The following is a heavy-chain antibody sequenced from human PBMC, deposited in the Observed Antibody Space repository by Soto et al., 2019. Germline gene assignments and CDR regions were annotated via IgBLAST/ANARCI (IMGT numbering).Heavy chain of an antibody. V-gene: IGHV1-2*04. Sequence: ASVKVSCKASGYTFTGYYMHWVRQAPGQGLEWMGWINPNSGGTNYAQKFQGWVTMTRDTSISTAYMELSRLRSDDTAVYYCAGAFDGRVEHGYSLDFWGKGTLVTVSS. D-gene: IGHD5-18*01. CDR3: AGAFDGRVEHGYSLDF. CDR2: INPNSGGT. CDR1: GYTFTGYY. J-gene: IGHJ4*02.